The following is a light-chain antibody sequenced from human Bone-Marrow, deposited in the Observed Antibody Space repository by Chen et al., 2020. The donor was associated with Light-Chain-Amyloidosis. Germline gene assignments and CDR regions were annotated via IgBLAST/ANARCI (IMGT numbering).Light chain of an antibody. CDR1: SRDVGGDNH. Sequence: QSALTQPASVSGSPGQSITISCTGTSRDVGGDNHVSWYQQHPDKAPKPMIYEVTNRPSWVPDRFAGSKSDNTASLTSSELQTEDEADYFGSSYTMTNTLVFGSGTRVTVL. V-gene: IGLV2-14*01. CDR3: SSYTMTNTLV. J-gene: IGLJ1*01. CDR2: EVT.